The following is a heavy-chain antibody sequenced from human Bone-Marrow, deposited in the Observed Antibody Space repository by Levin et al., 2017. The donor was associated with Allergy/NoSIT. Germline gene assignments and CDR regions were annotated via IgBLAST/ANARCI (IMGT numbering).Heavy chain of an antibody. Sequence: GGSLRLSCAASGFTFSSYGMPWVRQAPGKGLEWVGVTIYDGSKKYYADSVKGRFTISRANSRNTVYLQMNSLRTEDTPAYYCAKELTYDNYAAGGFDNWGQGTMVTVSS. D-gene: IGHD4-17*01. V-gene: IGHV3-30*18. J-gene: IGHJ4*02. CDR3: AKELTYDNYAAGGFDN. CDR1: GFTFSSYG. CDR2: TIYDGSKK.